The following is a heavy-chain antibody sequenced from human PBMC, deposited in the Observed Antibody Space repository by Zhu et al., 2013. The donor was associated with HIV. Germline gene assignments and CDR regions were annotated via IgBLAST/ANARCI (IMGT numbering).Heavy chain of an antibody. CDR2: INPNSSGT. CDR1: GYTFTGYY. Sequence: QVQLVQSGAEVKEPGASVKVSCKASGYTFTGYYIHWVRQAPGQGLEWMGWINPNSSGTNYAQKFQGRVTMTRDTSINTAYMELSRLRSDDTAVYHCVRDTTYYYATSGPLYWGQGSLVTVSS. CDR3: VRDTTYYYATSGPLY. J-gene: IGHJ4*02. V-gene: IGHV1-2*02. D-gene: IGHD3-22*01.